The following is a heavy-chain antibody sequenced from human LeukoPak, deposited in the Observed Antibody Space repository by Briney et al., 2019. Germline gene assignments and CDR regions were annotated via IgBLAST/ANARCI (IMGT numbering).Heavy chain of an antibody. CDR2: FYNSGST. CDR1: GGSISGYX. Sequence: XTXSGGSISGYXXSWLRQAAGKGLEWVGRFYNSGSTKYNASHKRRGTMSIDKTKNEFYLKLPSVTAADSAMFYCASAGPNWGLLWGQGTLVTVSS. CDR3: ASAGPNWGLL. V-gene: IGHV4-4*07. J-gene: IGHJ4*02. D-gene: IGHD7-27*01.